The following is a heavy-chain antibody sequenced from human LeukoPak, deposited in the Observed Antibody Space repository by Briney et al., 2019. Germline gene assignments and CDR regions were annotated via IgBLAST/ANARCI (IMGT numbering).Heavy chain of an antibody. D-gene: IGHD2-2*01. Sequence: PGGSLRLSCAASGFTFSDYYMNWIRQAPGKGLEWVSYISVSGSTIYYADSVKGRFSISRDNAKNSLYLQMNSLRAEDTAVYYCAREYRTSNSCYVDDWGQGTLVTVSS. CDR2: ISVSGSTI. J-gene: IGHJ4*02. CDR3: AREYRTSNSCYVDD. V-gene: IGHV3-11*01. CDR1: GFTFSDYY.